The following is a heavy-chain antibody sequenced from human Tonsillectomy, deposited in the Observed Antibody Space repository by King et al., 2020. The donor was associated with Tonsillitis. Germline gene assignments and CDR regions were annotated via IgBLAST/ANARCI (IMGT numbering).Heavy chain of an antibody. Sequence: VQLVESGGGLVQPGGSLRLSCAASGFTFSRYWMSWFRQAPGKGLEWVANIKQDGSAKYDVDSVKGRSTISRDNAQSSLSLQMNSLRDEDTAVYYCAAGAGWLFDFWGQGILVTVSS. CDR3: AAGAGWLFDF. V-gene: IGHV3-7*01. J-gene: IGHJ5*01. CDR2: IKQDGSAK. CDR1: GFTFSRYW. D-gene: IGHD6-19*01.